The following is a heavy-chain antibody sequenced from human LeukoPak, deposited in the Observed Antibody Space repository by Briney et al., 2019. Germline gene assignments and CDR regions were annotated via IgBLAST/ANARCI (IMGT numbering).Heavy chain of an antibody. Sequence: PSETLSLTCAVYGGSFSGYYWSWIRQPPGKGLEWIEEINHSGSTNYNPSLKSRVTISVDTSKNQFSLKLSSVTAADTAVYYCARVYAGYCTNGVCPRSFDYWGQGTLVTVSS. CDR2: INHSGST. CDR1: GGSFSGYY. D-gene: IGHD2-8*01. CDR3: ARVYAGYCTNGVCPRSFDY. J-gene: IGHJ4*02. V-gene: IGHV4-34*01.